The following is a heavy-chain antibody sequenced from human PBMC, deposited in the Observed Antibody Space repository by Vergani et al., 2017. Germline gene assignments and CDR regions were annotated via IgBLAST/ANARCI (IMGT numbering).Heavy chain of an antibody. CDR1: GGSFSGYY. CDR2: INHSGST. Sequence: QVQLQQWGAGLLKPSETLSLTCAVYGGSFSGYYWRWIRQPPGKGLEWIGEINHSGSTNYNPSLKSRVTISVDTSKNQFSLKLSSVTAADTAVYYCARVGDSSGYYLYYFDYWGQGTLVTVSS. J-gene: IGHJ4*02. CDR3: ARVGDSSGYYLYYFDY. V-gene: IGHV4-34*01. D-gene: IGHD3-22*01.